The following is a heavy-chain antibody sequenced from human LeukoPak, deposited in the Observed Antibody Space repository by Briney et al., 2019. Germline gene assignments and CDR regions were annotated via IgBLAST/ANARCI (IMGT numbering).Heavy chain of an antibody. CDR3: AREGPDAFDI. V-gene: IGHV6-1*01. Sequence: SQTLSLTCAISGDSVSTNSAAWNWVRQSPSRGLEWLGRTHYRSKWHNDYAVSVKSRISINPDTSKNQLSLQLNSVTPEDTAVYYCAREGPDAFDIWGQGTMVTVSS. CDR2: THYRSKWHN. J-gene: IGHJ3*02. CDR1: GDSVSTNSAA.